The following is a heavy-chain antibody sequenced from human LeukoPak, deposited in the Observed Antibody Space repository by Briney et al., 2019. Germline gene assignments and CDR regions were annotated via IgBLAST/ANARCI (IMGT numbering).Heavy chain of an antibody. Sequence: PSGTLSLTCAVYGGSFSGYYWSWIRQPPGKGLEWIGEINHSGSTNYNPSLKSRVTISVDTSKNQFSLKLSSVTAADTAVYYCARRPYSGYDSPFDYWGQGTLVTVSS. D-gene: IGHD5-12*01. CDR1: GGSFSGYY. J-gene: IGHJ4*02. V-gene: IGHV4-34*01. CDR3: ARRPYSGYDSPFDY. CDR2: INHSGST.